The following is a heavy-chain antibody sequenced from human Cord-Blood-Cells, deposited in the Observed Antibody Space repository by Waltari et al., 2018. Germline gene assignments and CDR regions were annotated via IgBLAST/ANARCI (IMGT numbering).Heavy chain of an antibody. Sequence: QVQLQQWAAGLLKPSETLSLTCAVYGGSFGGYYWSWIRQPPGKGLEWLGEINHSGSTKSNPATKRRVTISVDTYKNQCSRKLSSVTAADTAVYYCAQRWEGDWSSTSCYDAFDIWGQGTMVTVSS. D-gene: IGHD2-2*01. V-gene: IGHV4-34*01. CDR3: AQRWEGDWSSTSCYDAFDI. CDR2: INHSGST. J-gene: IGHJ3*02. CDR1: GGSFGGYY.